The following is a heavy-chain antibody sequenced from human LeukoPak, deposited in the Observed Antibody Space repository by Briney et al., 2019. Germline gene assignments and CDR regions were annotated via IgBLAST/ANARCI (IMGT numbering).Heavy chain of an antibody. CDR1: GYTLTSYY. D-gene: IGHD5-24*01. CDR3: ASVYKNGMDV. Sequence: ASVKVSCKASGYTLTSYYQHWVRQAPGQGLDWMAIINPSGDTTSHAQKFQGRVTMTRDTSASTVYMELSSLRSEDTAVYYCASVYKNGMDVWGQGTTVTVSS. V-gene: IGHV1-46*01. J-gene: IGHJ6*02. CDR2: INPSGDTT.